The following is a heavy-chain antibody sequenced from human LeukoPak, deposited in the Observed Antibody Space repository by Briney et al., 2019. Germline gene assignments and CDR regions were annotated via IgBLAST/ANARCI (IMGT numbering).Heavy chain of an antibody. CDR2: IKQDGSEK. CDR1: GFTFSSYW. J-gene: IGHJ6*03. D-gene: IGHD1-20*01. V-gene: IGHV3-7*01. CDR3: ARVNWNDSPSGYYYYYMDV. Sequence: GGSLRLSCAASGFTFSSYWMSWDRQAPGKGLEWVANIKQDGSEKYYVDSVKGRFTISRDNAKNSLFLQVNSLRAEDTAVYYCARVNWNDSPSGYYYYYMDVWGKGTTVTVSS.